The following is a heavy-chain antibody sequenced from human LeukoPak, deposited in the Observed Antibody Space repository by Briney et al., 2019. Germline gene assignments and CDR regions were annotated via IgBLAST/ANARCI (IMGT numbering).Heavy chain of an antibody. D-gene: IGHD5-12*01. CDR2: IIPIFGTA. V-gene: IGHV1-69*13. CDR1: GGTFSSYA. CDR3: AISGYGIVRYFDY. J-gene: IGHJ4*02. Sequence: GASVKVSCKASGGTFSSYAISWVRQAPGQGPEWMGGIIPIFGTANYAQKFQGRVTITADESTSTAYMELSSLRSEDTAVYYCAISGYGIVRYFDYWGQGTLVTVSS.